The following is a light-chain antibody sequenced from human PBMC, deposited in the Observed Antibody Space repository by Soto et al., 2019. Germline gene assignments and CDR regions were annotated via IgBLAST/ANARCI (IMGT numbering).Light chain of an antibody. CDR2: GAS. CDR3: QQYNNWPVLT. V-gene: IGKV3-15*01. CDR1: QSVSSN. J-gene: IGKJ4*01. Sequence: EIVMTQSPATLSVSPGARATLSCRASQSVSSNLAWYQQKPGQAPRLLIYGASTRATGIPARFSGSWSGTEFTLTISSLQSEDFAVYYCQQYNNWPVLTFGGGTKVEIK.